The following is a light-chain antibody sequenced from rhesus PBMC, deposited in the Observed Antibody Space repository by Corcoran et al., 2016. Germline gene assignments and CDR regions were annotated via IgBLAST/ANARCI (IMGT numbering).Light chain of an antibody. CDR2: GAS. CDR3: QKYSSSPYS. V-gene: IGKV3-53*01. CDR1: QSVSSS. J-gene: IGKJ2*01. Sequence: QVILTQSPATLSLSPGERATLSCRASQSVSSSLAWYQQKPGQAPRLLIYGASSRATGIPARFSGRGCGTEFTLTISSLEPEDFAVYYCQKYSSSPYSFGQGTKVEIK.